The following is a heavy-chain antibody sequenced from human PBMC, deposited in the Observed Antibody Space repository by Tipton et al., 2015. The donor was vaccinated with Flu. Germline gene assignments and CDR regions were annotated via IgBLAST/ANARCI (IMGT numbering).Heavy chain of an antibody. V-gene: IGHV4-39*07. CDR3: ARDLATPFYDILTGYPMLAFDI. J-gene: IGHJ3*02. CDR2: IYYSGST. D-gene: IGHD3-9*01. CDR1: GGSISSSSYY. Sequence: LSLTCTVSGGSISSSSYYWGWIRQPPGKGLEWIGSIYYSGSTYYNPSLKSRVTISVDTSKDQFSLKLSSVTAADTAVYYCARDLATPFYDILTGYPMLAFDIWGQGTMVTVSS.